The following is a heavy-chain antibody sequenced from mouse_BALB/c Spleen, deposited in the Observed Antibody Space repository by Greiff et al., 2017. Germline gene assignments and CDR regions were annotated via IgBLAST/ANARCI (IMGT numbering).Heavy chain of an antibody. D-gene: IGHD4-1*01. CDR2: ISSGGSYT. V-gene: IGHV5-9-3*01. CDR1: GFTFSSYA. Sequence: EVQLVESGGGLVKPGGSLKLSCAASGFTFSSYAMSWVRQTPEKRLEWVATISSGGSYTYYPDSVKGRFTISRDNAKNTLYLQMSSLRSEDTAMYYCARAGTYYAMDYWGQGTSVTVSS. J-gene: IGHJ4*01. CDR3: ARAGTYYAMDY.